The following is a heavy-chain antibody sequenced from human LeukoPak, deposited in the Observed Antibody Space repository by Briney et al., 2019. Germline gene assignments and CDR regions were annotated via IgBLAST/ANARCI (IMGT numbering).Heavy chain of an antibody. D-gene: IGHD3-9*01. CDR2: IYYSGST. V-gene: IGHV4-31*03. J-gene: IGHJ4*02. CDR3: ARSPRDYDVLTGYFTYYFDY. CDR1: GGSISRSGYY. Sequence: SQTLSLTCTVSGGSISRSGYYWSWIRQHPGKGLEWIGYIYYSGSTYYNPSLKSRVTISVDSSKNQFSLKLSSVTAADTAVYYCARSPRDYDVLTGYFTYYFDYWGQGILVTVSS.